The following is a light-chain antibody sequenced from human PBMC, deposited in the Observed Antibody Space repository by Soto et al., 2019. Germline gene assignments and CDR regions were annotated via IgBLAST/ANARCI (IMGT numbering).Light chain of an antibody. CDR1: QSISSW. CDR2: DAS. J-gene: IGKJ1*01. V-gene: IGKV1-5*01. CDR3: QQYKSLWT. Sequence: DIQMTQSPSTLSASVGDRVTITCRASQSISSWLAWYQQKPGKAPKLLIYDASSLESGVPSRFRGRGSGTECTRTISSLQPDEFATEYCQQYKSLWTFGQGTKVEIK.